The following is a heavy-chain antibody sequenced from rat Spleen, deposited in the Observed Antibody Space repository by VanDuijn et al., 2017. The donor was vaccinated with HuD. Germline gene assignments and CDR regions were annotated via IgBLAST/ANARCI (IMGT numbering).Heavy chain of an antibody. CDR1: GFSFSNYG. V-gene: IGHV5-19*01. CDR3: ATEAYYGSPYYFDY. Sequence: EVQLVESGGGLVQPGRSLKLSRAASGFSFSNYGMHWIRQTPTRGLEWVASISTGGGNTYYRDSVKGRFTISRDNAKSTLYLQMDSLRSEDTATYYCATEAYYGSPYYFDYWGQGVMVTVSS. CDR2: ISTGGGNT. D-gene: IGHD1-7*01. J-gene: IGHJ2*01.